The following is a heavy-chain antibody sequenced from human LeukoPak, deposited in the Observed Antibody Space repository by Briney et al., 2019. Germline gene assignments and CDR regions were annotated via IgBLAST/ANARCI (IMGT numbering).Heavy chain of an antibody. CDR1: GFTFSNYA. D-gene: IGHD3-9*01. J-gene: IGHJ4*02. Sequence: GGSLRLSCAASGFTFSNYAMSWVRQAPGKGREWVSAVSGRDTSTYYTDSVKGRFTISRDNSKNTLYLQMNSLSAEDTAIYYCAKWGDYDVLTGYYDSDYWGQGTLVTVSS. CDR3: AKWGDYDVLTGYYDSDY. CDR2: VSGRDTST. V-gene: IGHV3-23*01.